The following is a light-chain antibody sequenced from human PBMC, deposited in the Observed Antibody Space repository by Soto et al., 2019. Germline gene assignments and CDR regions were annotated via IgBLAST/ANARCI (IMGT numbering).Light chain of an antibody. J-gene: IGKJ2*01. Sequence: DIQMTQSPSSLSASVGDRVTITCRASQSISNYLNWYQHKPGKAPNFLIYAAATLQSGVPSRFSGSRSGTDFTLTITHLQPEDFASYYCQQSYSSPPTFGQGTKLEIK. V-gene: IGKV1-39*01. CDR3: QQSYSSPPT. CDR1: QSISNY. CDR2: AAA.